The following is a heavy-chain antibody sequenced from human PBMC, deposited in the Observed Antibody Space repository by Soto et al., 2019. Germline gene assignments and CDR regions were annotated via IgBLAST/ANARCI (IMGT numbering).Heavy chain of an antibody. CDR3: ARDLSYLGGSLFDPDLDAFDI. D-gene: IGHD3-10*01. Sequence: GGSLRLSCAASGFTFSSYWMSWVRQAPGKGLEWVANIKQDGSEKYYVDSVKGRFTISRDNAKNSLYLQMNSLRAEDTAVYYCARDLSYLGGSLFDPDLDAFDIWGQGTMVTVSS. CDR1: GFTFSSYW. CDR2: IKQDGSEK. V-gene: IGHV3-7*01. J-gene: IGHJ3*02.